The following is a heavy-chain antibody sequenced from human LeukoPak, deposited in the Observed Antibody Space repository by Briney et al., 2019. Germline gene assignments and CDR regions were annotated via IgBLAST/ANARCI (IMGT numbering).Heavy chain of an antibody. CDR3: ARDVYGDYVG. Sequence: GGSLRLSCAASGFTFSSYAMHWVRQAPGKGLEYVSAISSNGGSTYYANSVKGRFTISRDNSKNTRYLQMGSLRAEDMAVYYCARDVYGDYVGWGQGTLVTVSS. J-gene: IGHJ4*02. CDR2: ISSNGGST. D-gene: IGHD4-17*01. V-gene: IGHV3-64*01. CDR1: GFTFSSYA.